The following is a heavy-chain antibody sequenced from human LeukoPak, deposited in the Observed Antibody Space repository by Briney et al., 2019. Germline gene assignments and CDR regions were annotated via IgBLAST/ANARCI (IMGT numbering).Heavy chain of an antibody. V-gene: IGHV3-13*01. J-gene: IGHJ4*02. D-gene: IGHD3-9*01. CDR3: ARRAILTGSFDY. CDR1: GFTFSKYD. Sequence: PGGSLRLSCAASGFTFSKYDMHWVRQVTGKGLEWVSAIGTAGDTYYPGSVKGRFTISRENAKNSLYLHMNSLRAGDTAVYYRARRAILTGSFDYWGQGTLVTVSS. CDR2: IGTAGDT.